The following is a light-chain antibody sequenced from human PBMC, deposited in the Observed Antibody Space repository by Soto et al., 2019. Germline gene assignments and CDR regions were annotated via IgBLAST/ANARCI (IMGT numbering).Light chain of an antibody. CDR1: SSDVGGNYNL. CDR2: EVT. V-gene: IGLV2-23*02. J-gene: IGLJ2*01. Sequence: QSALTQPAFVSGSPGQSITISCTGTSSDVGGNYNLVSWYQQHPGEVPKLIIYEVTKRPSGISSRFSGSKSDNTASLTISGLQAEDEADYYCCSYAGGITLIFGGGTKLTVI. CDR3: CSYAGGITLI.